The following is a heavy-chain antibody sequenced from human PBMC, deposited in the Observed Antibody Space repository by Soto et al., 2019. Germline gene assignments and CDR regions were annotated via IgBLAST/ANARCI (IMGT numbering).Heavy chain of an antibody. CDR2: ISWDGGST. CDR1: GFTFDDYT. J-gene: IGHJ6*02. D-gene: IGHD6-13*01. CDR3: AKDRSMYSSSWYVSHYGMDI. V-gene: IGHV3-43*01. Sequence: PGGSLRLSCAASGFTFDDYTMHWVRQAPGKGLEWVSLISWDGGSTYYADSVKGRFTISRDNSKNSLYLQMNSLRTEDTALYYCAKDRSMYSSSWYVSHYGMDIWGPGTTVTVSS.